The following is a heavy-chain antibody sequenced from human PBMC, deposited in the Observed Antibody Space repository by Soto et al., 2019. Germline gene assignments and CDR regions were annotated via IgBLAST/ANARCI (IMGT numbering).Heavy chain of an antibody. D-gene: IGHD3-3*01. V-gene: IGHV3-33*01. Sequence: VGSLRLSCAASGFTFSSYGIHWVRQAPVKVLEWVAVIWYDGSNKYYADSVKGRFTISRDNSKNTLYLQMNSLRAEDTAVYYCARRYYDFWSGQERGAFDIWGQGTMVTVS. J-gene: IGHJ3*02. CDR1: GFTFSSYG. CDR2: IWYDGSNK. CDR3: ARRYYDFWSGQERGAFDI.